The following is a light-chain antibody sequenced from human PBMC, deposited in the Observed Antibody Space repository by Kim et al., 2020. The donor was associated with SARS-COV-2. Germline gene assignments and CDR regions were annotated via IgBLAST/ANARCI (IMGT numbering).Light chain of an antibody. CDR1: SSDVGAYDY. V-gene: IGLV2-14*03. CDR2: DVT. CDR3: SSYASGDTWV. Sequence: GQSITISCTGTSSDVGAYDYVSWYKQNPGKTPKLMIYDVTKRPSGVSNRFSASKSGDTASLAISGLQSEDEADYYCSSYASGDTWVFGGGTKVTVL. J-gene: IGLJ3*02.